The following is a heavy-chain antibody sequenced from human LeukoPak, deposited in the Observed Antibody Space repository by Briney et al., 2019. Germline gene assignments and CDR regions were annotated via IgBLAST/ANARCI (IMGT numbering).Heavy chain of an antibody. CDR2: IGGGGPTT. Sequence: GGSLRLSCAASGFTFSTYAMNWVRPAPAKGLEWVSTIGGGGPTTDYADSVKDRFTISRDNSKNTLYLQMNSLRAEDTAVYLCARGFLGGTDHYFDSWGQGTLVTVSS. J-gene: IGHJ4*02. D-gene: IGHD6-19*01. CDR1: GFTFSTYA. CDR3: ARGFLGGTDHYFDS. V-gene: IGHV3-23*01.